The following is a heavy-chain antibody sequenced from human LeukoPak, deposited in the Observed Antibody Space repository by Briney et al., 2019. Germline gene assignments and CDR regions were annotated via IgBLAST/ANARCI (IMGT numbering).Heavy chain of an antibody. CDR3: AREITMVRGVSAYYYYMDV. D-gene: IGHD3-10*01. CDR1: GGSISSYY. CDR2: IYYSGST. Sequence: SETLSLTCTVSGGSISSYYWSRIRQPPGKGLEWIGYIYYSGSTNYNPSLKSRVTISVDTSKNQFSLKLSSVTAADTAVYYCAREITMVRGVSAYYYYMDVWGKGTTVTISS. V-gene: IGHV4-59*12. J-gene: IGHJ6*03.